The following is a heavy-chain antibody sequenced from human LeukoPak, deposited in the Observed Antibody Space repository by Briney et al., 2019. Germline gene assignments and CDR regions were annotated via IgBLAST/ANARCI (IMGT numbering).Heavy chain of an antibody. D-gene: IGHD1-26*01. V-gene: IGHV1-18*01. CDR1: GYTFTSYG. CDR2: ISAYNGNT. CDR3: DLSGSYAPFDY. Sequence: ASVKGSCKASGYTFTSYGISWVRQAPGQGLEWMGWISAYNGNTNYAQKLQGRVTMTTDTSTSTADMDLRNLRADDTAMCYSDLSGSYAPFDYWGQGTLVTVSS. J-gene: IGHJ4*02.